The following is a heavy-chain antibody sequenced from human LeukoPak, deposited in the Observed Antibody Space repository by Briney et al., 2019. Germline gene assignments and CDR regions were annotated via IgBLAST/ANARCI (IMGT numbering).Heavy chain of an antibody. J-gene: IGHJ4*02. Sequence: AGGSLRLSCAASGFTFNHAWMSWVRQAPGKGLEWVGRIKSKTDGGRTDFAAPVKGRFTISRDDPKNTLYLQMNSLKTEDIAIYYCTKVSGNYAFEFWGQGTLVTVSS. CDR2: IKSKTDGGRT. V-gene: IGHV3-15*01. D-gene: IGHD1-7*01. CDR1: GFTFNHAW. CDR3: TKVSGNYAFEF.